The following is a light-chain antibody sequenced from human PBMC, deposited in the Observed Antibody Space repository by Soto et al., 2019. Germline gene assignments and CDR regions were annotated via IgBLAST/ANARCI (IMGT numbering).Light chain of an antibody. V-gene: IGKV3-20*01. CDR3: QQYVTSPWT. J-gene: IGKJ1*01. CDR1: QSVSSNY. CDR2: GAS. Sequence: EIVLTQSPGTLSLSPGERATLSCRASQSVSSNYLAWYQQTPGQAPRLLIYGASSRATNIPDRFSGSGSGTDFTLTISRLEPEDLAVYSCQQYVTSPWTLGQGTNVEIK.